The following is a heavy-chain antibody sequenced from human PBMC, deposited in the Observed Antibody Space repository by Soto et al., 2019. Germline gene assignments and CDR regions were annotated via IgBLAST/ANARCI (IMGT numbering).Heavy chain of an antibody. CDR2: IYYSGST. CDR3: ARWLGYGPHFDY. CDR1: GGSISSSNW. V-gene: IGHV4-30-4*01. D-gene: IGHD5-12*01. Sequence: PSETLSLTCTVSGGSISSSNWWTWVRQAPGKGLEWIGYIYYSGSTYYNPSLKSRVTISVDTSKNQFSLKLSSVTAADTAVYYCARWLGYGPHFDYWGQGTLVTVSS. J-gene: IGHJ4*02.